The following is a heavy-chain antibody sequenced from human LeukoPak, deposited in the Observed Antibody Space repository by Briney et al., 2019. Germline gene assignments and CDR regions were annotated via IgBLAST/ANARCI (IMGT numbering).Heavy chain of an antibody. CDR1: GGSISSYY. D-gene: IGHD6-19*01. CDR3: ARDQGGYSSGLSFDY. Sequence: SETLSLTCTVSGGSISSYYWNWIRQPAGKGLEWIGRMYASGSTNYNPSLKSRVTMSVDTSKNQFSLKLSSVTVADTAVYYCARDQGGYSSGLSFDYWGRGTLVTVSS. J-gene: IGHJ4*02. CDR2: MYASGST. V-gene: IGHV4-4*07.